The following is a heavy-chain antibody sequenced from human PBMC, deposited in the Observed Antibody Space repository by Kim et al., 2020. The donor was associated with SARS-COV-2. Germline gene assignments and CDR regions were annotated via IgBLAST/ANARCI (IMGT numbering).Heavy chain of an antibody. Sequence: DTFSSGSVKGRFTISREDGKNSLYLQMNPLRAGDTAVYYCARARSSWYFDYWGQGTLVTVSS. J-gene: IGHJ4*02. D-gene: IGHD6-13*01. CDR3: ARARSSWYFDY. V-gene: IGHV3-13*01. CDR2: DT.